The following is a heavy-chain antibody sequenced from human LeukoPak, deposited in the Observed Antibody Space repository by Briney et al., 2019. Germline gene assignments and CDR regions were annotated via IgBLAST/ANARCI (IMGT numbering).Heavy chain of an antibody. CDR3: AREANYYGSGSYFEGTFDY. J-gene: IGHJ4*02. V-gene: IGHV4-39*07. CDR2: IYYSGST. CDR1: GGSISSSSYY. D-gene: IGHD3-10*01. Sequence: SETLSLTCTVSGGSISSSSYYWGWIRQPPGKGLEWIGSIYYSGSTYYNPSLKSRVTISVDTSKNQFSLKLSSVTAADTAVYYCAREANYYGSGSYFEGTFDYWGQGSLVTVSS.